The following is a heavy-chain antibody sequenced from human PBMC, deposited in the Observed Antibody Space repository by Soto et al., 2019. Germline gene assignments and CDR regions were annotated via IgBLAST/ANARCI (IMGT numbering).Heavy chain of an antibody. V-gene: IGHV3-11*01. J-gene: IGHJ4*02. CDR3: VRPYYSSSWFPFDR. CDR2: IDSGDGTT. D-gene: IGHD6-13*01. Sequence: NPGGSLRLFCTGWGLDFGDYYMIWIRQAPGKGLEWVSYIDSGDGTTYYTDSVKGRFTISRDNAKKTVYLQMSSLRVEDTALYYCVRPYYSSSWFPFDRWGQGTLVTVSS. CDR1: GLDFGDYY.